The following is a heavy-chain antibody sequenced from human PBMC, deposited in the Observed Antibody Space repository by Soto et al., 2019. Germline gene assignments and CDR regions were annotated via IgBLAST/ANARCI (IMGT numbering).Heavy chain of an antibody. CDR3: ARQGTKVTPYYYGMDV. D-gene: IGHD4-4*01. CDR2: IDPSDSYT. Sequence: GESLKISCKGSGYSFTSYWISWVRQMPGKGLEWMGRIDPSDSYTNYSPSFQGHVTISADKSISTAYLQWSSLKASDTAMYYCARQGTKVTPYYYGMDVWGQGTTVTVSS. J-gene: IGHJ6*02. CDR1: GYSFTSYW. V-gene: IGHV5-10-1*01.